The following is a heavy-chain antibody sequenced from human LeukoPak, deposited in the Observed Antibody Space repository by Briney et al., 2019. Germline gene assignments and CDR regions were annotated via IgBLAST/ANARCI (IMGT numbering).Heavy chain of an antibody. CDR2: INHSGST. D-gene: IGHD2-2*01. V-gene: IGHV4-34*01. CDR3: ARGRVGRGYCSSTSCYVWFDP. J-gene: IGHJ5*02. Sequence: PSETLSLTCAVYGGSFSGYYWSWIRQPPGKGLEWIGEINHSGSTNYNPSLKSRVTISVDTSKNQSSLKLSSVTAADTAVYYCARGRVGRGYCSSTSCYVWFDPWGQGTLVTVSS. CDR1: GGSFSGYY.